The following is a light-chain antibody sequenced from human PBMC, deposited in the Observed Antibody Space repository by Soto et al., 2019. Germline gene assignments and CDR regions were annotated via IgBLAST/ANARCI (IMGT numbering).Light chain of an antibody. CDR1: QRISTQ. CDR2: AAY. Sequence: IQMTQSPSSLSASVGDTITITCRASQRISTQLNWYQQKPVKAPNLLIDAAYNLQSGIPSRFSGGGSGTDFTITISRLEPEDFAVYYCQQYGSSGTFGQGTKVDIK. J-gene: IGKJ1*01. V-gene: IGKV1-39*01. CDR3: QQYGSSGT.